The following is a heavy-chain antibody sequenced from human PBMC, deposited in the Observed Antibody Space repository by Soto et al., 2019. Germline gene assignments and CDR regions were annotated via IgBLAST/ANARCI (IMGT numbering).Heavy chain of an antibody. CDR3: ASGRSPSSPVGY. D-gene: IGHD1-26*01. CDR2: IYYSGST. V-gene: IGHV4-39*01. J-gene: IGHJ4*02. Sequence: SETLSLTCTVSGGSISSSSYYWGWIRQPPGKGLEWIGSIYYSGSTYYNPSLKSRVTISVDTSKNQFSLKLSSVTAADTAVYYCASGRSPSSPVGYWGQGTLVTVSS. CDR1: GGSISSSSYY.